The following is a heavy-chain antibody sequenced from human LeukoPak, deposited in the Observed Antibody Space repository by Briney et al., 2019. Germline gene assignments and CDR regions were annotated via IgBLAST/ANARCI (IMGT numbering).Heavy chain of an antibody. J-gene: IGHJ4*02. CDR2: ISDRCGST. D-gene: IGHD3-10*01. CDR1: GITLSNYG. Sequence: GVALILSCAVSGITLSNYGMSWVRQAPGKVLECVAGISDRCGSTNYADSVKVRFTISRDNPKNTLYLKMNSLSAEETAVYFCAKRGIVIRAVIIVGFHKEAYYFDYWGQGALVTVSS. V-gene: IGHV3-23*01. CDR3: AKRGIVIRAVIIVGFHKEAYYFDY.